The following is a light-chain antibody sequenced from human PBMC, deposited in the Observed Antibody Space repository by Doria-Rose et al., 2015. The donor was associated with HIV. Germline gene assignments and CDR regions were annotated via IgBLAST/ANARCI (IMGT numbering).Light chain of an antibody. CDR2: WAS. CDR1: QSLLYTSKNY. J-gene: IGKJ3*01. CDR3: QQYYDTPS. V-gene: IGKV4-1*01. Sequence: DIRMTQSPESLGMSLGERATLNCKSNQSLLYTSKNYLAWYQQKPGRPPKLLIYWASTRQYGVADRFSGSGSGTDFTLTIGSLEAEDVAVYYCQQYYDTPSFGPGTTVDIK.